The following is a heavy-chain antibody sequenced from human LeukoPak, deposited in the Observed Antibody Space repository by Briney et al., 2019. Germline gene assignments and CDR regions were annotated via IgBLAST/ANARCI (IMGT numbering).Heavy chain of an antibody. CDR3: VSPTADYPFLYYFDS. J-gene: IGHJ4*02. V-gene: IGHV3-30*09. CDR1: GFSFSSYS. CDR2: ISSGGNSK. Sequence: GSLRLSCAASGFSFSSYSIHWVRQAPGKGLEWVAVISSGGNSKNFALSVKGRFAISRDNSKNTLFLQMNNLRSEDTALYYCVSPTADYPFLYYFDSWGQGALVTVSS. D-gene: IGHD5-12*01.